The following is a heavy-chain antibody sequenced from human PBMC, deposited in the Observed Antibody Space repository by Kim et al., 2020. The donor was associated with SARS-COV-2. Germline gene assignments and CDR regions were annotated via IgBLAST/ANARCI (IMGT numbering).Heavy chain of an antibody. CDR1: GYSFTSYW. V-gene: IGHV5-51*01. D-gene: IGHD3-10*01. CDR3: ARHQQARDYYGSGSYYPGWFDP. Sequence: GESLKISCKGSGYSFTSYWIGWVRQMPGKGLEWMGIIYPGDSDTRYSPSFQGQVTISADKSISTAYLQWSSLKASDTAMYYCARHQQARDYYGSGSYYPGWFDPWGQGTLVTVSS. J-gene: IGHJ5*02. CDR2: IYPGDSDT.